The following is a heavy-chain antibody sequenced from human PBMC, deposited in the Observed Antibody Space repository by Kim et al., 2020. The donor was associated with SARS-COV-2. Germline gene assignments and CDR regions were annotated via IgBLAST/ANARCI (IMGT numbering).Heavy chain of an antibody. J-gene: IGHJ5*02. CDR2: IYYSGST. CDR1: GGSISSYY. Sequence: SETLSLTCTVSGGSISSYYWSWIWQPPGKGLEWIGYIYYSGSTNYNPSLKSRGTISVATAKNQFSLKLSSVTAADAAVYYCSREGGRPGGCFDPWGQGTLVTVSS. D-gene: IGHD1-26*01. V-gene: IGHV4-59*01. CDR3: SREGGRPGGCFDP.